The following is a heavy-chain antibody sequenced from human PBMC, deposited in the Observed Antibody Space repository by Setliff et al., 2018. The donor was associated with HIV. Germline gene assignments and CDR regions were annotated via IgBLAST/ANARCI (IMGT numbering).Heavy chain of an antibody. J-gene: IGHJ5*02. CDR3: ARRGRFMGWFDP. CDR2: IHTLGGT. D-gene: IGHD3-3*01. V-gene: IGHV4-4*07. Sequence: NPSETLSLTCTVSNNSIRSSYWSWIRQPVGKGLEWIGRIHTLGGTKYNSSLESRVTMSLDTSRNQFSLKLNSVTVADTAVYYCARRGRFMGWFDPWGQGSLVTVSS. CDR1: NNSIRSSY.